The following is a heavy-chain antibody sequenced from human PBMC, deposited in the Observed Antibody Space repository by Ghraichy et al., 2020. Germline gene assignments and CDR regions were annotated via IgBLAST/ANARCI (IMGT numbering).Heavy chain of an antibody. CDR1: GFSFSDYA. Sequence: GRSLRLSCAASGFSFSDYAMHWVRQAPGKGLESVAIICSNGRCSYYADSVKGRFTISRDNFKNMLYLQMDSLRLEDMAVYYCVRGHTNSRKFYQLDVWGQGTMVTVSS. CDR3: VRGHTNSRKFYQLDV. D-gene: IGHD2-2*01. J-gene: IGHJ6*02. V-gene: IGHV3-64*02. CDR2: ICSNGRCS.